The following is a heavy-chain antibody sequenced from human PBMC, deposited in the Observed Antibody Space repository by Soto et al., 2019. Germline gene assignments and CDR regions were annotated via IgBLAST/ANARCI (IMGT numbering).Heavy chain of an antibody. CDR3: ARLSALVLTASYPLES. V-gene: IGHV2-26*01. Sequence: QVTLKEPGPVLLKPTETLTLTCVVADFSLTNPRMGVSWIRQPPGKALEWLAHILSNDVKSYSTSLSNRLTVPEDTSNRQVALTLTDVDPEDTATYYCARLSALVLTASYPLESWGQGTLVTVSS. D-gene: IGHD2-21*02. CDR1: DFSLTNPRMG. J-gene: IGHJ4*02. CDR2: ILSNDVK.